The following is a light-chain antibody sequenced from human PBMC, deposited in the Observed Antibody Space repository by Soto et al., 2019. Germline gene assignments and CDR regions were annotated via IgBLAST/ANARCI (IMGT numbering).Light chain of an antibody. V-gene: IGKV3-15*01. Sequence: EMVMTQSPATLSVSPGERATLSGRASQSVSSNLAWYQQKPGQAPRLLIYVASTRATGIPARFSGSGSGTEFTLTISSLQSEDFAVYYCQQYNNCPPYTVGQGTKLEIK. CDR3: QQYNNCPPYT. CDR2: VAS. CDR1: QSVSSN. J-gene: IGKJ2*01.